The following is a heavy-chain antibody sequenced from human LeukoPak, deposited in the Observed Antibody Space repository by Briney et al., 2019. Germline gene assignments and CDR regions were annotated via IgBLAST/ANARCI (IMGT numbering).Heavy chain of an antibody. CDR1: GGSISSYY. CDR3: ARHASQGLNKPLDY. Sequence: SETLSLTCTVSGGSISSYYWSWIRQPPGKGLEWIGYIYYRGTTNFNPSLKSRVTISVDTSKNQFSLKLSSVTAADTAVYYCARHASQGLNKPLDYWGQGTLVTVSS. V-gene: IGHV4-59*08. D-gene: IGHD6-19*01. J-gene: IGHJ4*02. CDR2: IYYRGTT.